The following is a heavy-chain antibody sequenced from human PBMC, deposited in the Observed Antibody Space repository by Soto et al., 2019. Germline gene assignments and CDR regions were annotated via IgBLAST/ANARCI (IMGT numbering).Heavy chain of an antibody. Sequence: QLQLQESGPGLVKPSETLSLTCTVSGGSISSSSYYWGWIRQPPGKGLEWIGSIYYSGSTYYNPSLKRRVPISVDTYNNPLPLKPSSVTAADTAVYYCARHGLREGWFDPWGQGTLVTVSS. V-gene: IGHV4-39*01. CDR3: ARHGLREGWFDP. D-gene: IGHD1-26*01. J-gene: IGHJ5*02. CDR2: IYYSGST. CDR1: GGSISSSSYY.